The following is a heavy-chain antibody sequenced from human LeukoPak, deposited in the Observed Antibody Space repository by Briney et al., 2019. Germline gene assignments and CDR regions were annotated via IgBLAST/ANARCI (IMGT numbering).Heavy chain of an antibody. Sequence: GGSLRLSCAASGFVVSSSYMSWVRQTPVKGLEWLSALHAGGNTFFADSVKGRFTISRDNSKNTLYLQMNSLRDEDTAVYYCAKDRSGSYSQGLDYWGQGTLVTVSS. D-gene: IGHD1-26*01. CDR1: GFVVSSSY. CDR2: LHAGGNT. CDR3: AKDRSGSYSQGLDY. J-gene: IGHJ4*02. V-gene: IGHV3-66*02.